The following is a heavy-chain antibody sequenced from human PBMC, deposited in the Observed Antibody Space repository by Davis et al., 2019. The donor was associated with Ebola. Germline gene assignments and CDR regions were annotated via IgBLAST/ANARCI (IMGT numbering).Heavy chain of an antibody. CDR2: TTSGESNK. CDR3: AKGGDFDY. J-gene: IGHJ4*02. CDR1: GFTFSTYG. Sequence: LSLTCAASGFTFSTYGMNWVRQAPGKGLEWVAITTSGESNKYYADSVKGRFTISRDDSKNTLFLQMNSLRPEDTAVYFCAKGGDFDYWGQGTLVTVSS. V-gene: IGHV3-30*18.